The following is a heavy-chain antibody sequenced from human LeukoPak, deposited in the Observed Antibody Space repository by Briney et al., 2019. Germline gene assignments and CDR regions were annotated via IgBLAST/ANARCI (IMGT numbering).Heavy chain of an antibody. CDR1: GGSISGYY. J-gene: IGHJ5*02. CDR3: ARLPLIATPRGGFDP. Sequence: PSETLSLTCTVSGGSISGYYWSWIRQPPGKRLEWIGYVYDTGATNYNPSLKSRFTISIDTSKNQFSLYLSSVTAADTAVYYCARLPLIATPRGGFDPWGQGTLVTVSS. CDR2: VYDTGAT. D-gene: IGHD1-14*01. V-gene: IGHV4-59*08.